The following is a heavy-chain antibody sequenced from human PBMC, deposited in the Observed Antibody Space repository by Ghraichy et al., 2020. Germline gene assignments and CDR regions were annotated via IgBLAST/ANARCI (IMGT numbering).Heavy chain of an antibody. CDR1: GGPITTYY. J-gene: IGHJ4*01. Sequence: SETLSLTCSVSGGPITTYYWSWVRQPPGKGLEWIGYVYYSGSTNYNPSLKSRVTVSGDTSKNQFSLSLTSVTAADTAVYYCARLRRAVALNFEFWGHGILVTVSS. V-gene: IGHV4-59*08. CDR2: VYYSGST. D-gene: IGHD6-19*01. CDR3: ARLRRAVALNFEF.